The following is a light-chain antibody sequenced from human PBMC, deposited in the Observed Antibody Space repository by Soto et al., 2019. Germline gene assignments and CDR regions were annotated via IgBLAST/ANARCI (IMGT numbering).Light chain of an antibody. J-gene: IGKJ1*01. CDR1: QSVSSY. CDR3: QQRSNWPRT. V-gene: IGKV3-11*01. CDR2: DAS. Sequence: EIVSTQSPATLSLSPWERATLSCRSSQSVSSYLAWYQQKPGQAPRLLIYDASNRATGIPARFSGSGSGTDFTLTISSLEPEDFAVYYCQQRSNWPRTFGQGTKVDIK.